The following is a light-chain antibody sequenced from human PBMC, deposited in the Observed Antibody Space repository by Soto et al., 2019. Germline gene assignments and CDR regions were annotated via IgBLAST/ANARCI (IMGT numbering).Light chain of an antibody. V-gene: IGKV3D-15*01. CDR2: GAS. Sequence: EIVLTQSPGTLSLSPGERATLSCRASQSVSSSLAWYQQKPGQAPRLLIYGASSRATGIPDRFSGSGSGTEFTLTISNLQSEDSAVYFCQQYNKWPHTFGQGTKVDIK. J-gene: IGKJ2*01. CDR1: QSVSSS. CDR3: QQYNKWPHT.